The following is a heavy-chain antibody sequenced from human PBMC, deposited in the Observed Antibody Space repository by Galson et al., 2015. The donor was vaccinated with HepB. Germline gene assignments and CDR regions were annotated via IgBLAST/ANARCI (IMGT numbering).Heavy chain of an antibody. CDR1: GGSFSGYY. J-gene: IGHJ4*02. D-gene: IGHD6-19*01. CDR2: INHSGST. Sequence: SETLSLTCAVYGGSFSGYYWSWIRQPPGKGLEWIGEINHSGSTNYNPSLKSRVTISVDTSKNQFSLKLSSVTAADTAVYYCARVGSELVSGWYPIGYFDYWGQGTLVTVSS. CDR3: ARVGSELVSGWYPIGYFDY. V-gene: IGHV4-34*01.